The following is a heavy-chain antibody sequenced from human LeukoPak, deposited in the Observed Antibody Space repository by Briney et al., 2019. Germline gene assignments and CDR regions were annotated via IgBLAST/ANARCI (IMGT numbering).Heavy chain of an antibody. CDR3: ARGASRGFYS. V-gene: IGHV3-7*01. Sequence: AGGSLRLSCAPSGFTFSRYWMTWLRQAPGKGLEWVASIKDDGRQKYYVDSVKGRFTVSRDNAKNSVYLQMNSLRAEDTALYYCARGASRGFYSWGQGTLVTVSS. D-gene: IGHD3-22*01. CDR1: GFTFSRYW. CDR2: IKDDGRQK. J-gene: IGHJ4*02.